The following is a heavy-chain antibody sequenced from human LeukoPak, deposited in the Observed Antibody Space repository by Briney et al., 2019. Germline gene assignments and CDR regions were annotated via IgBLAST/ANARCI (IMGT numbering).Heavy chain of an antibody. Sequence: GGSLRLSCAASGFTLSSYGMSWVRQAPGKGLEWVSAISGSGGSTYYADSVKGRFTISRDNSKNTVYLQMNSLRAEDTAVYYCAKFLSVGSGRSVFYYYYYMDVWGKGTTVTISS. V-gene: IGHV3-23*01. D-gene: IGHD6-19*01. J-gene: IGHJ6*03. CDR3: AKFLSVGSGRSVFYYYYYMDV. CDR1: GFTLSSYG. CDR2: ISGSGGST.